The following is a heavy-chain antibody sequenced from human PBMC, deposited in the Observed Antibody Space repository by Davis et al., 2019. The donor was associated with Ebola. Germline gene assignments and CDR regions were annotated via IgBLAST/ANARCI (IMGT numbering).Heavy chain of an antibody. CDR2: IYYSGST. J-gene: IGHJ4*02. V-gene: IGHV4-61*01. CDR3: ARLDGSGQGTGVDY. CDR1: GGSVSSGSYY. Sequence: SETLSLTCTVSGGSVSSGSYYWSWIRQPPGKGLEWIGYIYYSGSTNYNPSLKSRVTISVDTSKNQFSLKLSSVTAADTAVYYCARLDGSGQGTGVDYWGQGTLVTVSS. D-gene: IGHD6-19*01.